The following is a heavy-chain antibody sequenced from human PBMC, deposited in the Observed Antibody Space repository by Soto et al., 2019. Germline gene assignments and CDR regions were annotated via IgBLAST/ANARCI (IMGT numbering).Heavy chain of an antibody. CDR3: ARPYDSSDYYGGGMDV. CDR1: GGTFNNNA. J-gene: IGHJ6*02. CDR2: IIPILGTA. D-gene: IGHD3-22*01. Sequence: KVSCKASGGTFNNNAISWVRRAPGQGLEWMGGIIPILGTANYAQKFRGRVTITADESTSTGYMDLSSLRSEDTAVYYCARPYDSSDYYGGGMDVWGQGTTVTVSS. V-gene: IGHV1-69*01.